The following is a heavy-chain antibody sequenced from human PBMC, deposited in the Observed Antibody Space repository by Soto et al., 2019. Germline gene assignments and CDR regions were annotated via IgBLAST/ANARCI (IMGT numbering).Heavy chain of an antibody. CDR3: ARGYCTTTICDPWFDP. J-gene: IGHJ5*02. Sequence: PGESLKISCTASGYAFTSYWIAWVRQMTGKGLEWMGIIYPGGSDTRYSPSFQGQVTISADKSITTAYLQWSSLKASDTAMYYCARGYCTTTICDPWFDPWGQGTLVTVSS. CDR2: IYPGGSDT. CDR1: GYAFTSYW. D-gene: IGHD2-2*01. V-gene: IGHV5-51*01.